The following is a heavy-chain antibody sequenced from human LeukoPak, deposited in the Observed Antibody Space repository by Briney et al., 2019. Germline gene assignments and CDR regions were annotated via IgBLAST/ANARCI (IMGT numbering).Heavy chain of an antibody. D-gene: IGHD1-1*01. CDR2: ISSSSNI. CDR3: ARHKMQQLERGGNFFDY. J-gene: IGHJ4*02. CDR1: GFTFSSYS. Sequence: GGSLRLSCAASGFTFSSYSMNWVRQAPGKGLEWVSSISSSSNIYYADSVKGRFTISRDNAKNSLYLQMNSLRAEDTAVYYCARHKMQQLERGGNFFDYWGQGVLVTVSS. V-gene: IGHV3-21*01.